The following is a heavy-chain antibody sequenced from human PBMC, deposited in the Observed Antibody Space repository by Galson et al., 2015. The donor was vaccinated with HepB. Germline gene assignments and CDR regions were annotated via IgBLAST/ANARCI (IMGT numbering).Heavy chain of an antibody. J-gene: IGHJ5*02. CDR2: LSNSGTST. V-gene: IGHV3-23*01. D-gene: IGHD4/OR15-4a*01. CDR3: AKESFPLVTPSNYFDP. Sequence: SLRLSCAASGFTFTDYAMNWVRQAPGKGLEWVSALSNSGTSTYYAGSVKGRFTISRDNSKNTLYLQMNSLSAADTAVYYCAKESFPLVTPSNYFDPWGRGTLVIVSS. CDR1: GFTFTDYA.